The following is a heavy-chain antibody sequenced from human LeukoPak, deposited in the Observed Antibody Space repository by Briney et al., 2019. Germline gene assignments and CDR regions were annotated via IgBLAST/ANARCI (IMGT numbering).Heavy chain of an antibody. D-gene: IGHD3-3*01. V-gene: IGHV3-49*04. J-gene: IGHJ4*02. CDR1: GFTFGDYA. CDR2: IRCKAYGGTT. Sequence: ETGGSLRLSCTASGFTFGDYAMSWVRQAPGKGLEWVGFIRCKAYGGTTEYAASVKGRFTISRDDSKSIAYLQMNSLKTEDTAVYYCRGQYDFWSGYYRDYWGQGTLVTVSS. CDR3: RGQYDFWSGYYRDY.